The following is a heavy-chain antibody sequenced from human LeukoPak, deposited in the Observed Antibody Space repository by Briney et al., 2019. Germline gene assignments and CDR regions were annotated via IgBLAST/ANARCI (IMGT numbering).Heavy chain of an antibody. J-gene: IGHJ3*02. CDR3: ARGGAWIQLWLRRGSASDI. D-gene: IGHD5-18*01. CDR2: INHSGST. Sequence: PSETLSLTCAVYGGSFSGYYWSWIRQPPGKGLEWIGEINHSGSTNYNPSLKSRVTISVDTSKNQFSLKLSSVTAADTAVYYCARGGAWIQLWLRRGSASDIWGQGTMVTVSS. V-gene: IGHV4-34*01. CDR1: GGSFSGYY.